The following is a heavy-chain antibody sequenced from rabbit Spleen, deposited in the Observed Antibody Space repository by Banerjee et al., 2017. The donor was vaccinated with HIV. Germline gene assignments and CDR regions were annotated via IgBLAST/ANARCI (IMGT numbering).Heavy chain of an antibody. D-gene: IGHD1-1*01. J-gene: IGHJ6*01. CDR1: GFSFNSGYD. CDR2: MYAGSSGST. Sequence: QSLEESGGGLVKPGASLTLTCKASGFSFNSGYDMCWVRQAPGKGLEWIACMYAGSSGSTYSATWAKGRFTISKTSSTTVTLQMTSLTAADTATYFCARDTSSSFSSYGMDLWGPGTLVTVS. CDR3: ARDTSSSFSSYGMDL. V-gene: IGHV1S40*01.